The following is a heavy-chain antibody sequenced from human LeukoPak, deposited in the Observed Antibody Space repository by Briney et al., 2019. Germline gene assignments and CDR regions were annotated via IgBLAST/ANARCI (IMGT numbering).Heavy chain of an antibody. J-gene: IGHJ4*02. CDR1: GGSFSGYY. CDR3: ARNSWYWGPGDY. D-gene: IGHD6-13*01. Sequence: SETLSLTCAVYGGSFSGYYWSWIRQPPGKGLEWIGEINHSGSTNYNPSLKSRVTISVDTSKNQFSLKLSSVTAADTAVYYCARNSWYWGPGDYWGQGTLVTVSS. CDR2: INHSGST. V-gene: IGHV4-34*01.